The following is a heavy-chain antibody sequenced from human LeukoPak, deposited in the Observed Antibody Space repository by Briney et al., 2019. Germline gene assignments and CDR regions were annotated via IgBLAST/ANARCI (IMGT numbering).Heavy chain of an antibody. CDR2: IRYDGSNK. CDR3: AKARLIVVVPAASDY. CDR1: GFTFSSYG. Sequence: SGGSLRLSCAASGFTFSSYGMHWVRQAPGKGLEWVAFIRYDGSNKYYADSVKGRFTISRDNSKNTLYLQMNSLRAEDTAVYYCAKARLIVVVPAASDYWGQGTLVTVSS. J-gene: IGHJ4*02. D-gene: IGHD2-2*01. V-gene: IGHV3-30*02.